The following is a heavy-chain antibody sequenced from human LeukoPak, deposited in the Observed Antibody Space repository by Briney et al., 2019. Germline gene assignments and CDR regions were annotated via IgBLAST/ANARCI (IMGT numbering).Heavy chain of an antibody. CDR1: GYTFTGYY. V-gene: IGHV1-2*02. D-gene: IGHD3-3*02. J-gene: IGHJ6*03. Sequence: ASVKVSCKASGYTFTGYYMHWVRQAPGQGLEWMGWIKPNSGDTKYAQKFQGRVTMTRDTSISTVYMELSRLRFDDTAVYYCVTGRTIFYYYVDVWGKGTTVTISS. CDR3: VTGRTIFYYYVDV. CDR2: IKPNSGDT.